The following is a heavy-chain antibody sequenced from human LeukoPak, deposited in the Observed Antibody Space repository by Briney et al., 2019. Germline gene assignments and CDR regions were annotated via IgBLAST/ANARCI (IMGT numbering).Heavy chain of an antibody. CDR3: ARVAFRSSSYISGIDY. J-gene: IGHJ4*02. Sequence: AGSLRLSCAVYGFFVSNNYMSWVRQAPGKGLEWVGVIDSGYSTNYADSVKGRFTISRDSSKNMVYLQMNRLGAEDTAVYYCARVAFRSSSYISGIDYWGRGTLVTVPS. D-gene: IGHD6-6*01. V-gene: IGHV3-53*01. CDR2: IDSGYST. CDR1: GFFVSNNY.